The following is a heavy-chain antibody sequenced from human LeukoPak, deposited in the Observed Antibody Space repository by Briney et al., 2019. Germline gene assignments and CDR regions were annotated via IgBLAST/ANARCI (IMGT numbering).Heavy chain of an antibody. CDR1: GYTFTSYY. V-gene: IGHV1-18*04. Sequence: PGASVKVSCKASGYTFTSYYMHWVRQAPGQGLGWMGWISANNGNTNYAQKFQGRVTMTTDTSTSTAYMELRSLRSDDTAVYYCARSRYYYDSRGDDALDIWGQGTMVTVSS. CDR2: ISANNGNT. D-gene: IGHD3-22*01. J-gene: IGHJ3*02. CDR3: ARSRYYYDSRGDDALDI.